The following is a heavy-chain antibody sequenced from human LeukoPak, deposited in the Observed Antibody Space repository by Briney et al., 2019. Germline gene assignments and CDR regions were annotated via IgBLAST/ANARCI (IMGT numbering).Heavy chain of an antibody. CDR3: TRRLQARDYYDSSGYYSDFDY. V-gene: IGHV3-73*01. CDR1: GFTFSGSA. Sequence: PGGSLRLSXAASGFTFSGSAMHWVRQASGKGLEWVGRIRCKANSYATAYAASVKGRFTISRDDSKNTAYLQMNSLKTEDTAVYYCTRRLQARDYYDSSGYYSDFDYWGQGTLVTVSS. D-gene: IGHD3-22*01. J-gene: IGHJ4*02. CDR2: IRCKANSYAT.